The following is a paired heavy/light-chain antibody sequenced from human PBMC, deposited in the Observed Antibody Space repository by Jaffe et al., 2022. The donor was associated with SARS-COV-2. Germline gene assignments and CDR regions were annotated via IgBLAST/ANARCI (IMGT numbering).Heavy chain of an antibody. CDR3: AREGVKMATKGSGFEAFDI. Sequence: QVQLVESGGGLVKPGGSLRLSCAASGFTFSDYYMSWIRQAPGKGLEWVSYISSSGSTIYYADSVKGRFTISRDNAKNSLYLQMNSLRAEDTAVYYCAREGVKMATKGSGFEAFDIWGQGTMVTVSS. J-gene: IGHJ3*02. CDR2: ISSSGSTI. V-gene: IGHV3-11*01. D-gene: IGHD5-12*01. CDR1: GFTFSDYY.
Light chain of an antibody. V-gene: IGKV1D-16*01. Sequence: DIQMTQSPSSLSASVGDRVTITCRASQGISSWLAWYQQKPEKAPKSLIYAASSLQSGVPSRFSGSGSGTDFTLTISSLQPEDFATYYCQQYNSYPPTFGPGTKVDIK. CDR3: QQYNSYPPT. CDR1: QGISSW. J-gene: IGKJ3*01. CDR2: AAS.